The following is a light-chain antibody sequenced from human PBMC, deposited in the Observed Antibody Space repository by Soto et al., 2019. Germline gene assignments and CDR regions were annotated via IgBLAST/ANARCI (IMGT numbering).Light chain of an antibody. CDR2: KAS. V-gene: IGKV1-5*03. J-gene: IGKJ1*01. Sequence: DIQMTQSPSTLSASVGDRVTITCRASQSISSWLAWYQQKPGKAPKLLIYKASSLESGVPPRFSGSGSGTEFTLTISSLQPDDLATYYCKQYNSYWTFGQGTKVEIK. CDR1: QSISSW. CDR3: KQYNSYWT.